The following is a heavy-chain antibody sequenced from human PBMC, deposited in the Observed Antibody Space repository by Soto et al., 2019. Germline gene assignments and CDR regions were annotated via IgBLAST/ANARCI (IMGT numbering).Heavy chain of an antibody. CDR3: ARRDCSGGSCYSRYAFDI. CDR1: GYSFTSYW. Sequence: GESLKISCKGSGYSFTSYWIGWVRQMPGKGLEWMGIIYPGDSDTRYSPSFQGQVTISADKSISTSYLQWSSLKASDTAIYFFARRDCSGGSCYSRYAFDIWGQGTMVTVSS. D-gene: IGHD2-15*01. CDR2: IYPGDSDT. V-gene: IGHV5-51*01. J-gene: IGHJ3*02.